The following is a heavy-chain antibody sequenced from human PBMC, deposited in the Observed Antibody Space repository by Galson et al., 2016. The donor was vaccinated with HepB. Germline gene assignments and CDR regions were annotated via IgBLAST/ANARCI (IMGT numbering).Heavy chain of an antibody. CDR3: ARAPSLHSKGRGGFRFDP. J-gene: IGHJ5*02. D-gene: IGHD3-16*01. Sequence: SVKVSCKASGYTFSSYDINWVRQATGRGLEWMGWMNPKSGNTGYAQKFQGRVTMTSDTSMSTAYMDLISLRSDDTALYYCARAPSLHSKGRGGFRFDPWGQGTLVSVSS. CDR1: GYTFSSYD. CDR2: MNPKSGNT. V-gene: IGHV1-8*01.